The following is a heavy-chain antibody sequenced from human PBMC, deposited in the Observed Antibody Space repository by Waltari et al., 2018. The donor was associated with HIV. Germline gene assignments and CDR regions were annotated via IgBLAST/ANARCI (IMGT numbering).Heavy chain of an antibody. CDR1: GASISSGGYY. CDR3: ARVVNTAMVPDY. CDR2: IYTSGGT. V-gene: IGHV4-61*02. D-gene: IGHD5-18*01. Sequence: QVQLQESGPGLVKPSQTLPLTCTVSGASISSGGYYWSWIRQPAGKGLEWIGRIYTSGGTNYNPSLKSRVTISVDTSKNQFSLKLSSVTAADTAVYYCARVVNTAMVPDYWGQGTLVTVSS. J-gene: IGHJ4*02.